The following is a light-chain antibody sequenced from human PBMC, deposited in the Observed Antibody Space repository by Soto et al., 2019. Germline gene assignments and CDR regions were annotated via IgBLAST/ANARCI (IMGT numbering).Light chain of an antibody. CDR1: QSVLYSSNNKNY. CDR3: QQYYNTPLT. Sequence: DIVMTQSPDSLAVSLGERATINCKSSQSVLYSSNNKNYLAWYQQKPGQPPKLLIYWASTREFGVPDRFSGSGSVTDFTLTISSLQAEDVAVYYCQQYYNTPLTFGGGTKVEIK. J-gene: IGKJ4*01. V-gene: IGKV4-1*01. CDR2: WAS.